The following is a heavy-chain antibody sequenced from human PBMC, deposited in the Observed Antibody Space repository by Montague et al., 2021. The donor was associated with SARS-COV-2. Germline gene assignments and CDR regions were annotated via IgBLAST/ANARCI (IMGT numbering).Heavy chain of an antibody. D-gene: IGHD3-10*01. V-gene: IGHV4-34*01. CDR3: ARGGIRIGMNREVRSRPFDS. CDR1: GGSFSDDY. J-gene: IGHJ5*01. CDR2: VYHSGST. Sequence: SETLSLTCAVSGGSFSDDYWSWIRQSPGKGLEWIGEVYHSGSTTYNPSVRSRVLISIDTSRSQISLNLRSVTAADTAVYYCARGGIRIGMNREVRSRPFDSWGQGTLVTVSS.